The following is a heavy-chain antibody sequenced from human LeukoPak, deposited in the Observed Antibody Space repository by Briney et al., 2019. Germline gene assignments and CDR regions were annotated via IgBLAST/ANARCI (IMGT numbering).Heavy chain of an antibody. Sequence: GESLKISCKGSEYSFTSYWIGGARQMPGKGLEWMGIVYPGDSGTRYSPSFEGQVTFSADKSLNIVYLQWRRLKASDTATYYCASHGDSNGWYSQPSVDSWGQGTQVTVSS. J-gene: IGHJ4*02. V-gene: IGHV5-51*01. CDR1: EYSFTSYW. D-gene: IGHD6-19*01. CDR2: VYPGDSGT. CDR3: ASHGDSNGWYSQPSVDS.